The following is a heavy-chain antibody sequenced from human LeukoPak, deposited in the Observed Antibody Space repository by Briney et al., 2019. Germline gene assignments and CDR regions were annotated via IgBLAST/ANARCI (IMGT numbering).Heavy chain of an antibody. D-gene: IGHD6-6*01. CDR2: INPNSGST. CDR1: GYTFTGYY. Sequence: GASVKVSCKASGYTFTGYYMHWVRQVPGQGLEWMGWINPNSGSTNYAQKFQGRVTMTRDTSISTAYMELSRLRSDDSAMYCCARESGGAARPSTWFDPWGQGTLVSVSS. V-gene: IGHV1-2*02. J-gene: IGHJ5*02. CDR3: ARESGGAARPSTWFDP.